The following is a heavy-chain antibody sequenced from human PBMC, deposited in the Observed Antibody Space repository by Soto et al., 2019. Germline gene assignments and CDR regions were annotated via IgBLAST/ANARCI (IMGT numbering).Heavy chain of an antibody. CDR2: INAGNANI. CDR3: ARDRSEQLLVFEGEDGLGV. J-gene: IGHJ6*02. D-gene: IGHD6-19*01. CDR1: GFMFSSYV. V-gene: IGHV1-3*01. Sequence: QVHLVQSGAAVKKPGASVKVSCKASGFMFSSYVLHWVRQAPGQRLEWMGWINAGNANIKYSQKFQDRVTFSMDMSASTAYMELSSLESEDTAVYYCARDRSEQLLVFEGEDGLGVGGQGTPVIVSS.